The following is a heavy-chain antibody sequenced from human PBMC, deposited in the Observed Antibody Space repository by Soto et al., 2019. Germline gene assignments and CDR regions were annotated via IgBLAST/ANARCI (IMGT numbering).Heavy chain of an antibody. CDR2: VSAYNGER. CDR1: GYTFTNYG. CDR3: SRGTSIPASGDY. D-gene: IGHD6-6*01. J-gene: IGHJ4*01. Sequence: QVQLVQSGAEVKKPGASVKVSCKASGYTFTNYGINWVRQAPGQGLEWLGWVSAYNGERRYAQRVQARVIMTTATSTTTAYMESRSLRSDDTAVYYCSRGTSIPASGDYWGQGTLVTVSS. V-gene: IGHV1-18*01.